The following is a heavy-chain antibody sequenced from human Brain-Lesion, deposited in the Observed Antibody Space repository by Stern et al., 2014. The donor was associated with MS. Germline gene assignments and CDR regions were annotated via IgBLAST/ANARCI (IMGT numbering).Heavy chain of an antibody. D-gene: IGHD3/OR15-3a*01. CDR2: IYYSGAT. CDR1: GGSVSSNRYY. V-gene: IGHV4-39*01. J-gene: IGHJ3*01. Sequence: QVQLVQSGPGLVKPSETLSLTCSISGGSVSSNRYYWGWLRQPPGKGLEWIGIIYYSGATFYNPSLKSRVSISMDTSKTQFPRSLSSVTAADTAVYYCGRAGLDDTFDVWGQGTMVTVSS. CDR3: GRAGLDDTFDV.